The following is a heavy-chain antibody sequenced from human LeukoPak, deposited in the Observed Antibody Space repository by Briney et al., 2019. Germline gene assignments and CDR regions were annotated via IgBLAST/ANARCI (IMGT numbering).Heavy chain of an antibody. CDR2: IKQDGSEK. D-gene: IGHD1-26*01. CDR1: GFTFSRYN. Sequence: GGSLRLSCATSGFTFSRYNMNWVRQAPGKGREWVANIKQDGSEKYYVDSVKGRFTISRDNAKNSLYLQMKSLRAEDTAVYYCARERVGHSGSYYESSFDYWGQGTLVTVSS. J-gene: IGHJ4*02. CDR3: ARERVGHSGSYYESSFDY. V-gene: IGHV3-7*01.